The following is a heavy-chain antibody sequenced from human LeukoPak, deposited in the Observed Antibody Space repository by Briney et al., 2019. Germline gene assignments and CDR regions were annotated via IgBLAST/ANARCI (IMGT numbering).Heavy chain of an antibody. CDR1: EFIFSNYA. Sequence: GGSLRLSCATSEFIFSNYAMSWVRQAPGKGLECVSSISYNGGYTYYTDSVKGRFITSRDNSKDTLYLQLNSLTVEDTAVYFCAISPTMSAAAFWGQGTLVTVSS. V-gene: IGHV3-23*01. D-gene: IGHD6-13*01. CDR2: ISYNGGYT. CDR3: AISPTMSAAAF. J-gene: IGHJ4*02.